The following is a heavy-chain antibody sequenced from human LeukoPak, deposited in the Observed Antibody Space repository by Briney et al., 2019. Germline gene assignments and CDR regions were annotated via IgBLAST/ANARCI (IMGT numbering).Heavy chain of an antibody. V-gene: IGHV4-4*02. Sequence: PSGTLSLTCAVSGDSISSNNWWSWVRQPPGKGLEWIGEIYHSGSTNYNPSLKSRVTISVDKSKNQFSLKLNSVTAADTAVYYCARKDYGSGSFSRSFDSWGQGTLVTVSS. CDR3: ARKDYGSGSFSRSFDS. D-gene: IGHD3-10*01. CDR2: IYHSGST. J-gene: IGHJ4*02. CDR1: GDSISSNNW.